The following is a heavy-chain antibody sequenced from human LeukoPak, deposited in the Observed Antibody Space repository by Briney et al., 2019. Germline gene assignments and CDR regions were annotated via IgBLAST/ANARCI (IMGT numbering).Heavy chain of an antibody. CDR2: IIPILGTA. CDR1: GGTFSSYA. CDR3: AREGPPVYDSSGRNWFDP. D-gene: IGHD3-22*01. V-gene: IGHV1-69*05. J-gene: IGHJ5*02. Sequence: GASVKVSCKASGGTFSSYAISWVRQAPGQGLEWMGGIIPILGTANYAQKFQGRVTITTDESTSTAYMELSSLRSEDTAVYYCAREGPPVYDSSGRNWFDPWGQGTLVTVSS.